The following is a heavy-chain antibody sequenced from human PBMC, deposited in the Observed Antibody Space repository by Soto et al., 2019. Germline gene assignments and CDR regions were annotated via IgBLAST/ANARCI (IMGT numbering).Heavy chain of an antibody. Sequence: QVQLVQSGAEVKKPGSSVKVSCKASGGTFSSYAISWVRQAPGQGLEWMGGIIPIFGTANYAQKFQGRVTITADESTSTAYMELSSLRSEDTAVYYCASTVGGAAVPGTYYFDYWGQGTLVTVSS. V-gene: IGHV1-69*01. J-gene: IGHJ4*02. CDR1: GGTFSSYA. CDR3: ASTVGGAAVPGTYYFDY. D-gene: IGHD6-19*01. CDR2: IIPIFGTA.